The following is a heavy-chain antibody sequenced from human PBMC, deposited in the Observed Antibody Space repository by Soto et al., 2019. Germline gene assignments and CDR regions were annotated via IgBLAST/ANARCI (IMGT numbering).Heavy chain of an antibody. Sequence: SETLSLTCTVSGGSISSYYWSWIRQPPGKGLEWIGYIYYSGSTNYNPSLKSRVTISVDTSKNQFSLKLSSVTAADTAVYYCARHADSSSWYRLEIDPWGQGTLVTVSS. V-gene: IGHV4-59*08. CDR1: GGSISSYY. D-gene: IGHD6-13*01. CDR3: ARHADSSSWYRLEIDP. J-gene: IGHJ5*02. CDR2: IYYSGST.